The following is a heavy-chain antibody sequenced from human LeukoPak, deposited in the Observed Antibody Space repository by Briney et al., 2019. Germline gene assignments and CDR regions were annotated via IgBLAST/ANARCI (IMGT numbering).Heavy chain of an antibody. CDR3: ARGVDYTNNWXSLDY. J-gene: IGHJ4*02. CDR2: VSSAGST. V-gene: IGHV4-4*07. CDR1: GGSIRSSY. D-gene: IGHD6-13*01. Sequence: SETLSLTCSVSGGSIRSSYWDWIRQPAGKGLEWVGRVSSAGSTNYNPSLKSRLTVSVDTSKNQFSLNLTSVTAADTAVYYCARGVDYTNNWXSLDYWGQGTLVTVSS.